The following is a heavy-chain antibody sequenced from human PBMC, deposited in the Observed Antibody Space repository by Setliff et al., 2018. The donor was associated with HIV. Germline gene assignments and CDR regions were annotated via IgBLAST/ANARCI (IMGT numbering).Heavy chain of an antibody. CDR1: GYTFTSYY. CDR3: ARGRYHGFGSYGDS. D-gene: IGHD3-10*01. Sequence: ATVKVSCKASGYTFTSYYVHWVRQAPGQGLEWMGILNPSGDSTAYAQKFQGRVTMTRDTSTSTVYMELSSLKSDDTAVYYCARGRYHGFGSYGDSWGQGTLVTVSS. J-gene: IGHJ4*02. V-gene: IGHV1-46*01. CDR2: LNPSGDST.